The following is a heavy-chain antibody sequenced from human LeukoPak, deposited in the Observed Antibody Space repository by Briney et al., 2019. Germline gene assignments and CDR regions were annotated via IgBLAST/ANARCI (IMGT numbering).Heavy chain of an antibody. J-gene: IGHJ4*02. CDR3: ARESRGFYDFWSGYPPPFDY. D-gene: IGHD3-3*01. CDR2: IYTCGST. CDR1: GGSISSYY. V-gene: IGHV4-4*07. Sequence: SETLSLTCTVSGGSISSYYWSWIRQPAGKGLEWIGRIYTCGSTNYNPSLKSRVTMSVDTSKNQFSLKLSSVTAADTAVYYCARESRGFYDFWSGYPPPFDYWGQGTLVTVSS.